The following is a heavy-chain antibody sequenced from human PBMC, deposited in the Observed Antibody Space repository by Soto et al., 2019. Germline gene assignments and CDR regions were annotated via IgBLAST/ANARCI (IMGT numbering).Heavy chain of an antibody. D-gene: IGHD6-13*01. J-gene: IGHJ4*02. CDR3: ASSAAPGTTHLEY. Sequence: SETLSLTCTVSGGSIGSSSYYWGWIRQPPGKGLEWIVNIYYSGNTFYNPSLKSRVTISVDTSKNQFYLHLTSVTAADTAIFYWASSAAPGTTHLEYWGQGTLVTVSS. CDR1: GGSIGSSSYY. V-gene: IGHV4-39*01. CDR2: IYYSGNT.